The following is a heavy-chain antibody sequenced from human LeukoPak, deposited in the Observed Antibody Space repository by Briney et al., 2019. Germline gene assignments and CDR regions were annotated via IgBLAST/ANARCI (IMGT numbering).Heavy chain of an antibody. Sequence: GESLKISCKGSGYSFTSCWIGWVRQMPGKGLEWMGIIYPGDSGTRYSPSFQGQVTISADKSISTAYLQWSSLKASGTAMYYCARRTYYDSSGYYVDYWGQGTLVTVSS. V-gene: IGHV5-51*01. CDR1: GYSFTSCW. CDR2: IYPGDSGT. CDR3: ARRTYYDSSGYYVDY. D-gene: IGHD3-22*01. J-gene: IGHJ4*02.